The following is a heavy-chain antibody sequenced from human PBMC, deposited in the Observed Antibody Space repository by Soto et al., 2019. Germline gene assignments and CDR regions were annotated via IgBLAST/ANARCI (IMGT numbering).Heavy chain of an antibody. CDR1: GYTFTSYA. Sequence: ASVKVSCKASGYTFTSYAMHWVRQAPGQRLEWMGWINAGNGNTKYSQKFQGRVTITRDTSASTAYMVLSSLRSEDTAVYYCARSVVVPAAPDYWGQGTLVTVSS. J-gene: IGHJ4*02. D-gene: IGHD2-2*01. V-gene: IGHV1-3*01. CDR3: ARSVVVPAAPDY. CDR2: INAGNGNT.